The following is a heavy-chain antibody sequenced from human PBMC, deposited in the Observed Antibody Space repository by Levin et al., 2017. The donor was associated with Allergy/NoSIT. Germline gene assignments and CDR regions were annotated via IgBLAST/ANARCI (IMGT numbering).Heavy chain of an antibody. J-gene: IGHJ4*02. Sequence: GESLKISCKASGYTFTGYYIHWVRQAPGQGLEWMGWINPNSGGTNYAQKFQGRVTMTRDTSISTAYMELSRLRSDDTAVYYCARETEVVAAHCLDYWGQGTLVTVSS. CDR2: INPNSGGT. CDR1: GYTFTGYY. D-gene: IGHD2-15*01. V-gene: IGHV1-2*02. CDR3: ARETEVVAAHCLDY.